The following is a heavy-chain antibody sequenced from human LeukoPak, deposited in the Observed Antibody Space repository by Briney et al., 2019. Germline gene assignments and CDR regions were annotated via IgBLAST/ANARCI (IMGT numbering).Heavy chain of an antibody. Sequence: PSETLSLTCTVSGGSISSGGFYWSWIRQHPGKGLEWLGYIYYSGTTYYNPSLKSRVTFSMDTSKNQFSLKLNPVAAADTALYYCARGTTDGYSYGRFDYWGQGTLVTVSS. CDR3: ARGTTDGYSYGRFDY. D-gene: IGHD5-18*01. J-gene: IGHJ4*02. CDR2: IYYSGTT. V-gene: IGHV4-31*03. CDR1: GGSISSGGFY.